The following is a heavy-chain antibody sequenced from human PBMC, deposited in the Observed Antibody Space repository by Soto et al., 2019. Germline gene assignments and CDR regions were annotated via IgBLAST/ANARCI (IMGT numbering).Heavy chain of an antibody. CDR1: GYTFSSYG. CDR3: ARGGYYDSSGSRNYHYYGMDV. CDR2: ISPYDDDT. V-gene: IGHV1-18*01. J-gene: IGHJ6*02. Sequence: QAQLVQSGPEVKKPGASVKVSCKASGYTFSSYGISWVRQAPGQGLEWLGWISPYDDDTKYAQNLQGRVRMTTDTSTRTVYMDLRSLRSDDTATYYCARGGYYDSSGSRNYHYYGMDVWGQGTTVTVSS. D-gene: IGHD3-22*01.